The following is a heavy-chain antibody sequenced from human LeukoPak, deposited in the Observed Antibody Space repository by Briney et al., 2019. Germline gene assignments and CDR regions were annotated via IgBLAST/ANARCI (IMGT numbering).Heavy chain of an antibody. V-gene: IGHV3-7*03. CDR2: VNRDGSET. J-gene: IGHJ6*02. CDR3: ARNNGMDV. CDR1: GFALSSHW. Sequence: GGSLRLSCAASGFALSSHWMTWVRQVPGRGPEWVANVNRDGSETYYLDSVKGRVTISKDNAKNSLYLQMNSLRAEDTALYHCARNNGMDVWGQGTTVIVSS.